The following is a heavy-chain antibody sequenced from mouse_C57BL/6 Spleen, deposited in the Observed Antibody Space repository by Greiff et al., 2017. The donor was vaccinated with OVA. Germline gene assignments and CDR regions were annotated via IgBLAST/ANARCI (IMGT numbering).Heavy chain of an antibody. D-gene: IGHD2-4*01. Sequence: EVKLVESGGGLVKPGGSLKLSCAASGFTFSDYGMHWVRQAPEKGLEWVAYISSGSSTIYYADTVKGRFTISRDNAKNTLFRQMTSLRSEDTAMYYCASSYDYDENDAMDYWGQGTSVTVSS. CDR1: GFTFSDYG. V-gene: IGHV5-17*01. J-gene: IGHJ4*01. CDR3: ASSYDYDENDAMDY. CDR2: ISSGSSTI.